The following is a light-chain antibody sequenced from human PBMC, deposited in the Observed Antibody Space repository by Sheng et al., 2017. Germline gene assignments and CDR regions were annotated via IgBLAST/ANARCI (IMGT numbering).Light chain of an antibody. CDR3: QQANSLPVT. J-gene: IGKJ5*01. V-gene: IGKV1-12*01. CDR1: QSISTW. Sequence: IQMTQSPSYVSASVGDRVIITCRASQSISTWLAWYQQKPGEAPKVVVYAASTLPSGVPSRFSGSGAGTSFTLTIDPLQPEDFATYYCQQANSLPVTFGQGTRL. CDR2: AAS.